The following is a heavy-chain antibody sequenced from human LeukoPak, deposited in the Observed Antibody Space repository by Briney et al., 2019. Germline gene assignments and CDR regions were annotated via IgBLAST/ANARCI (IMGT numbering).Heavy chain of an antibody. J-gene: IGHJ5*02. CDR1: GASISTSRDY. D-gene: IGHD4-17*01. Sequence: SETLSLTCTVFGASISTSRDYWGWIRQPPGKGLEWIGSIYYIGDTYYNPSLKSRVTMSLDMSKNQFSLKLNSVTAADTAVYYCAKDPVREGSFDPWGQGTLVTVSS. V-gene: IGHV4-39*07. CDR2: IYYIGDT. CDR3: AKDPVREGSFDP.